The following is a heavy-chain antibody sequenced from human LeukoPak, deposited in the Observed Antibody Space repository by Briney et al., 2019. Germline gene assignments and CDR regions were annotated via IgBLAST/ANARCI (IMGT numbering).Heavy chain of an antibody. CDR3: AREDSYYDILTGYFYYYYGMDV. Sequence: GGSLRLSCVVSGFTVSGNYLSWVRQAPGKGLEWVSVIYSGGNTYYADSVQGRFTISRDKSKNTVYLQMNRLRVEDTAVYYCAREDSYYDILTGYFYYYYGMDVWGQGTTVTVSS. J-gene: IGHJ6*02. D-gene: IGHD3-9*01. V-gene: IGHV3-53*01. CDR2: IYSGGNT. CDR1: GFTVSGNY.